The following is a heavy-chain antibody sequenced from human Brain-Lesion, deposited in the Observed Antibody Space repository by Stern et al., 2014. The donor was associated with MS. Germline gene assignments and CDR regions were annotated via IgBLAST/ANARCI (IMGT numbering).Heavy chain of an antibody. V-gene: IGHV3-48*02. J-gene: IGHJ6*02. CDR2: ISRGGGTL. Sequence: EVQLVESGGGLVQSGGSLRLFCSASEFTVDSYSMGWLRQGPGKGLEYVSHISRGGGTLQYADSVRGRFTISRDSAMNSLFLQMNSLRDEDSGVYYCARGRSDKYYGLDVWGQGTTVTVS. CDR3: ARGRSDKYYGLDV. CDR1: EFTVDSYS.